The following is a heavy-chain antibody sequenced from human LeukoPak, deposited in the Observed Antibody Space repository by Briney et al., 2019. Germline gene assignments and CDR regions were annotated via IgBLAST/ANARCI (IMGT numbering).Heavy chain of an antibody. CDR1: GYTFTSYG. Sequence: ASVKVSCKXSGYTFTSYGISWVRQAPGQGLEWMGWISAYNGNTNYAQKLQGRVTMTTDTSTSTAYMELRSLRSDDTAVYYCARVGRFLEWLLWDYWGQGTLVTVSS. D-gene: IGHD3-3*01. CDR3: ARVGRFLEWLLWDY. J-gene: IGHJ4*02. V-gene: IGHV1-18*01. CDR2: ISAYNGNT.